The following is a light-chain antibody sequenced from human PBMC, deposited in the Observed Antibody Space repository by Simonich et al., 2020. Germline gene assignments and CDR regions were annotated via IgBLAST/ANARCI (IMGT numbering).Light chain of an antibody. CDR1: SNDVGGYNY. CDR3: SSYTSSSTKV. CDR2: DVK. Sequence: QSALTQPASVSGSPGQSITISCTGTSNDVGGYNYVTWYQQHPGKAPKLMIYDVKKRPSGVSTRFSGSKTGNTASLTISGLQAEDEADYYCSSYTSSSTKVFGGGTKLTVL. J-gene: IGLJ3*02. V-gene: IGLV2-14*01.